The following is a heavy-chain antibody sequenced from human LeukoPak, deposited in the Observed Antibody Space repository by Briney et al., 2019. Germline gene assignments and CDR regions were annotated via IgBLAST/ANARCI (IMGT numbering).Heavy chain of an antibody. CDR1: GFTFSSYD. J-gene: IGHJ4*02. D-gene: IGHD1-1*01. CDR3: ARSSLDDYFDY. V-gene: IGHV3-30*04. CDR2: ISYGGSNK. Sequence: GGSLRLSCAASGFTFSSYDMHWVRQAPGKGLEWVAVISYGGSNKYYADSVKGRFTISRDNSKNTLYLQMNSLRAENTAVYYCARSSLDDYFDYWGQGTLVTVSS.